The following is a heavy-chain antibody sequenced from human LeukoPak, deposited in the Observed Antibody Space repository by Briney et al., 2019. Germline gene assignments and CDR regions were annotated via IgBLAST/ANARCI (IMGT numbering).Heavy chain of an antibody. Sequence: GGSLRLSCEASGFTFSGNWMSWVRQAPARGLEWVASINPDGSQKLYVDSVKGRFTISRDNTKSSLYLQMNSLGAEDTAMYYCAKLLGTATTYDSWGQGTRVTVSS. CDR1: GFTFSGNW. CDR2: INPDGSQK. D-gene: IGHD5-24*01. CDR3: AKLLGTATTYDS. V-gene: IGHV3-7*01. J-gene: IGHJ4*02.